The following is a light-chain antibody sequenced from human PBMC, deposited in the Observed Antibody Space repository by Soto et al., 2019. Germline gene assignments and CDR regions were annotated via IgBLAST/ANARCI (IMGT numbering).Light chain of an antibody. Sequence: EIVMTQSPATLSVSPGERATLSCRASQSVSSNLAWYQQKPGQPPRLLIYDASTRATGIPARFSGSGSGTEFTLTISSLQSEDFAVYYCQQYNNWPLWPLFGPGTKVDIK. CDR2: DAS. CDR3: QQYNNWPLWPL. J-gene: IGKJ3*01. V-gene: IGKV3-15*01. CDR1: QSVSSN.